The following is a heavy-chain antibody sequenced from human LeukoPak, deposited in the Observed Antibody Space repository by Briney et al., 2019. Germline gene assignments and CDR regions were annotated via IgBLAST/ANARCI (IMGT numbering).Heavy chain of an antibody. J-gene: IGHJ5*02. CDR1: GYTFTSYY. V-gene: IGHV1-46*01. D-gene: IGHD6-13*01. CDR2: INPSGGST. CDR3: ARAPLAAAGYNWFDP. Sequence: ASVKVSCKASGYTFTSYYMHWVRRAPGQGLEWMGIINPSGGSTSYAQKFQGRVTMTRDTSTSTVYMELSSLRSEDTAVYYCARAPLAAAGYNWFDPWGQGTLVTVSS.